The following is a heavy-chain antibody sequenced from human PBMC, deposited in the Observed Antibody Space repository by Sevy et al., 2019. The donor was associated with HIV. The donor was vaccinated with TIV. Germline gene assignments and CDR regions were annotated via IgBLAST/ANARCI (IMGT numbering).Heavy chain of an antibody. Sequence: SETLSLTCTVSGGSISSSSYYWGWIRQPPGKGLEWIGSIYYSGSTYYNPSLKSRVTISVDTSKNQFPLKLSSVTAAATAVYYCASYGGSSIYDFWSGYSGSDAFDIWGQGTMVTVSS. V-gene: IGHV4-39*01. CDR1: GGSISSSSYY. J-gene: IGHJ3*02. D-gene: IGHD3-3*01. CDR2: IYYSGST. CDR3: ASYGGSSIYDFWSGYSGSDAFDI.